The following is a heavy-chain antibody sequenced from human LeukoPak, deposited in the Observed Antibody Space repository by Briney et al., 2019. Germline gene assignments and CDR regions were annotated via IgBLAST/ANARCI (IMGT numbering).Heavy chain of an antibody. CDR1: GYTFTGYY. D-gene: IGHD4-23*01. CDR3: ARVDYGGNSGDY. Sequence: GAPVKVSCKASGYTFTGYYMHWVRQAPGQGLEWMGWINPNSGGTNYAQKFQGRVTMTRDTSISTAYMELSRLRSDDTAVYYCARVDYGGNSGDYWGQGTLVTVSS. V-gene: IGHV1-2*02. J-gene: IGHJ4*02. CDR2: INPNSGGT.